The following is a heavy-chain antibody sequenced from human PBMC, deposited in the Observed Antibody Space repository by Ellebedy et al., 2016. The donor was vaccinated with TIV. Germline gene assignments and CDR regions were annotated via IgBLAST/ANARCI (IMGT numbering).Heavy chain of an antibody. CDR3: ARGGTVAGTEWFDP. J-gene: IGHJ5*02. Sequence: GSLRLXXTVSGGSISSYYWSWIRQPPGKGLEWIGYIYYSGSTNYNPSLKSRVTISVDTSKNQFSLKLSSVTAADTAVYYCARGGTVAGTEWFDPWGQGTLVTVSS. D-gene: IGHD6-19*01. V-gene: IGHV4-59*01. CDR1: GGSISSYY. CDR2: IYYSGST.